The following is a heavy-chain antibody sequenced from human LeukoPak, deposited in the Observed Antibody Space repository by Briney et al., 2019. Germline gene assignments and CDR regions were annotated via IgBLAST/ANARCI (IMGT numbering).Heavy chain of an antibody. D-gene: IGHD6-13*01. CDR1: GGSISSYY. Sequence: SETLSLTCTVSGGSISSYYWSWIRQPPGKGLEWIGEINHSGSTNYNPSLKSRVTISVDTSKNQFSLKLSSVTAADTAVYYCARERGRAAAGTRYFDYWGQGTLVTVSS. J-gene: IGHJ4*02. CDR2: INHSGST. CDR3: ARERGRAAAGTRYFDY. V-gene: IGHV4-34*01.